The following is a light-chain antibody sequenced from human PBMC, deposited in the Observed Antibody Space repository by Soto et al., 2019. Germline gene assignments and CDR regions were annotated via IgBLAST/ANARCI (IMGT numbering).Light chain of an antibody. Sequence: QSALTQPASVSASPGQSITISCTGSSSDVGTYKYVSWYQHHPGKAPKLMIYDVSNRPSGVSNRFSGSKSGNTAFLIISGLQTEDEADYYCSSYTTSSTLVFGGGTKVTVL. J-gene: IGLJ2*01. CDR2: DVS. V-gene: IGLV2-14*03. CDR1: SSDVGTYKY. CDR3: SSYTTSSTLV.